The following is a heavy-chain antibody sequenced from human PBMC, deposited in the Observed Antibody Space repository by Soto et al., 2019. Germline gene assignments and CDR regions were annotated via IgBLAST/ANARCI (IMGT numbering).Heavy chain of an antibody. D-gene: IGHD6-6*01. Sequence: NPSETLSLTCAVSGGSISSSNWWSWVRQPPGKGLEWIGEIYHSGSTNYNPSLKSRVTRSVDKSKNQFSLKRSSVTAADTAVYYCARELTYSSSSPYWGQGTLVTVS. CDR2: IYHSGST. J-gene: IGHJ4*02. CDR1: GGSISSSNW. CDR3: ARELTYSSSSPY. V-gene: IGHV4-4*02.